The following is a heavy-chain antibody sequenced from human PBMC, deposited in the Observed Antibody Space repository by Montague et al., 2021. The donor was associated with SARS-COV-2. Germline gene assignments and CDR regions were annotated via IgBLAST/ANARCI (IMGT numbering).Heavy chain of an antibody. V-gene: IGHV3-48*03. J-gene: IGHJ6*02. CDR2: SGSSI. D-gene: IGHD6-19*01. Sequence: SGSSIHYADSVRGRFTISRANAKNSLYLQMNGLRAEDTAIYYCARDVDPNSCDGMDVWGQGTTVTVSS. CDR3: ARDVDPNSCDGMDV.